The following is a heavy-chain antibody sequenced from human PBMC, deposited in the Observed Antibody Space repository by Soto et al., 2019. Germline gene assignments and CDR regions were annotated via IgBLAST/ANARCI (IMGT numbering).Heavy chain of an antibody. CDR1: GYTFTSYG. D-gene: IGHD3-3*01. V-gene: IGHV1-18*01. CDR2: ISAYSGNT. Sequence: QVQLVQSGAEVKKPGASVKVSCKASGYTFTSYGISWVRQAPGQGLEWMGWISAYSGNTNYAQKLRGRVTMTTDTSTSTAYMELRSLRSDDTAVYYCARDRDYDFWSGHGNWFDPWGQGTLVTVSS. CDR3: ARDRDYDFWSGHGNWFDP. J-gene: IGHJ5*02.